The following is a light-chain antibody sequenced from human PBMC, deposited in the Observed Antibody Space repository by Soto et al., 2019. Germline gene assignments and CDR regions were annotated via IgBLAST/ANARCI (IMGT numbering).Light chain of an antibody. J-gene: IGKJ4*01. CDR3: QQYGSSPPDT. V-gene: IGKV3-20*01. Sequence: EIVLTQSPGTLSLSPGDRATLSCRASESVSRTYLAWYQQKPGQAPRLLIYGASSRASGIPDRFSGSGSGTDFTLTISRLEPEDFAVYYCQQYGSSPPDTFGGGTKVEIK. CDR1: ESVSRTY. CDR2: GAS.